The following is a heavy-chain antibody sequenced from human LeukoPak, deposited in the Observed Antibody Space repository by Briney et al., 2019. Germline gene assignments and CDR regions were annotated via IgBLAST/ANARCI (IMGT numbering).Heavy chain of an antibody. CDR1: GGSISSSSYY. CDR2: IYYSGST. D-gene: IGHD5-18*01. V-gene: IGHV4-39*02. J-gene: IGHJ4*02. Sequence: SETLSLTCTVSGGSISSSSYYWGWIRQPPGKGLEWIGSIYYSGSTYYNPSLKSRVTISVDTSKNQFSLKLSSVTAADTAVYYCARDGGYGSYSDYWGQGTLVTVSS. CDR3: ARDGGYGSYSDY.